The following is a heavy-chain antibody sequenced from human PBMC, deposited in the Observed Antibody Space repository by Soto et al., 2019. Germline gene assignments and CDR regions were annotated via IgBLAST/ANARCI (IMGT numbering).Heavy chain of an antibody. Sequence: GASVKVSCKASGGTFSSYAISWVRQAPGQGLEWMGGIIPIFGTANYAQKFQGRVTITADESTSTAYMELSSLRSEDTAVYYCARDRTWRRPSAVDSIDYWGQGTLVTVSS. CDR3: ARDRTWRRPSAVDSIDY. D-gene: IGHD6-6*01. J-gene: IGHJ4*02. CDR1: GGTFSSYA. V-gene: IGHV1-69*13. CDR2: IIPIFGTA.